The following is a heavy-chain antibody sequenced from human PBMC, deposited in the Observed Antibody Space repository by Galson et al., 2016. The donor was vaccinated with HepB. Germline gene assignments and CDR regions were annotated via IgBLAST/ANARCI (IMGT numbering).Heavy chain of an antibody. CDR1: GYSFTRYF. Sequence: QSGAEVKKPGESLKISCKGSGYSFTRYFIAWVRQMPGKGLEWMGIIYPDDSGTRYSPSFQGHVTISADQTVSTAYLQWSSLKASDTAIYYCARLYSYDGSSYVIDYWGQGTLVTVSS. CDR2: IYPDDSGT. D-gene: IGHD3-22*01. J-gene: IGHJ4*02. V-gene: IGHV5-51*01. CDR3: ARLYSYDGSSYVIDY.